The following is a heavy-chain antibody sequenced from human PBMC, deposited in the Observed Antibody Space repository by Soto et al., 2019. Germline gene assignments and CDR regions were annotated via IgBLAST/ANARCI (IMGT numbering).Heavy chain of an antibody. CDR1: GYPVTAYY. CDR2: INPATGAA. V-gene: IGHV1-2*02. Sequence: QLHLVQSGAVVKKPGASVTVSCSASGYPVTAYYMHWVRQAPGRGLEWRGGINPATGAAKYTQTFQGRVPRTRDTSTGAVLRELGGLASEDTAVFYCARGGGVGVAGSAAFDMWGQGTLVTVSS. CDR3: ARGGGVGVAGSAAFDM. J-gene: IGHJ3*02. D-gene: IGHD3-3*01.